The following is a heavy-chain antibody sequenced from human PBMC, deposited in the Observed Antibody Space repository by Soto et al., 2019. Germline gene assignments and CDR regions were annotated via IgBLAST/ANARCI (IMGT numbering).Heavy chain of an antibody. CDR2: IIPIFGTA. Sequence: QVQLVQSGAEVKKPGSSVKVSCKASGGTFSSYAISWVRQAPGQGLEWMGGIIPIFGTANYAQKFQGRVTITADESTSTAYMELSSLRSEDTAVYYCARAYTAMIQGGDYYYYGMDVWGQGTTVTVSS. CDR1: GGTFSSYA. J-gene: IGHJ6*02. CDR3: ARAYTAMIQGGDYYYYGMDV. V-gene: IGHV1-69*01. D-gene: IGHD5-18*01.